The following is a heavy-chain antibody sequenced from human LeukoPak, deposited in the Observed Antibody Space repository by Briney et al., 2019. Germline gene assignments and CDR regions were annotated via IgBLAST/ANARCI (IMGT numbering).Heavy chain of an antibody. CDR3: AKGPRYYGSGSYYLDY. Sequence: PGGSLRLSCAASGFIFSSYSMSWVRQAPGKGLEWVSAISASGGSTYYADSVKGRFTISRDNSKNTLYVQMNSLRAADTAVYYCAKGPRYYGSGSYYLDYWGQGTLVTVSS. D-gene: IGHD3-10*01. CDR1: GFIFSSYS. CDR2: ISASGGST. V-gene: IGHV3-23*01. J-gene: IGHJ4*02.